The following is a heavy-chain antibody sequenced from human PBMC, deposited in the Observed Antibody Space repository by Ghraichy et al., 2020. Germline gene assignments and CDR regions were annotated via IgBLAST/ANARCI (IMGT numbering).Heavy chain of an antibody. CDR1: GAPISYKY. CDR3: ARSSGSSVYYYYGMDL. J-gene: IGHJ6*02. V-gene: IGHV4-59*01. D-gene: IGHD1-26*01. Sequence: LSLTCTFSGAPISYKYWNWVRQPPGKGLEWIGYIHYSGSTNYKSSLKSRVTISVDTSKNQFSLRLTSVTAADTAVYYCARSSGSSVYYYYGMDLWGQGTTVTVSS. CDR2: IHYSGST.